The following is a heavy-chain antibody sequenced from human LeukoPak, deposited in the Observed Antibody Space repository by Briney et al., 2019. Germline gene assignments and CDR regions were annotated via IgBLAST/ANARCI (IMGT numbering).Heavy chain of an antibody. CDR2: ISSSSSYI. V-gene: IGHV3-21*01. CDR3: ASRRLVLDY. D-gene: IGHD3-9*01. J-gene: IGHJ4*02. Sequence: GGSLRLSCAASGFTFSGFAMSWVRRTPGKGLEWVSSISSSSSYIYYADSVKGRFTISRDNAKNSLYLQMNSLRAEDTAVYYCASRRLVLDYWGQGTLVTVPS. CDR1: GFTFSGFA.